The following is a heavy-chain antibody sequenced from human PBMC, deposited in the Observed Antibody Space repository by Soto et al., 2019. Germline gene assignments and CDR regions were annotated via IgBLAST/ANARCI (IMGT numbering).Heavy chain of an antibody. CDR3: AKLVIDFWSGQIDY. CDR2: ISGSGGST. J-gene: IGHJ4*02. Sequence: GGSLRLSCAASGFTFSSYAMSWVRQAPGKGLEWVSAISGSGGSTYYADSVKGRFTISRDNSKNTLYLKMNSLRAEDTAVYYCAKLVIDFWSGQIDYWGQGTLVTVSS. D-gene: IGHD3-3*01. CDR1: GFTFSSYA. V-gene: IGHV3-23*01.